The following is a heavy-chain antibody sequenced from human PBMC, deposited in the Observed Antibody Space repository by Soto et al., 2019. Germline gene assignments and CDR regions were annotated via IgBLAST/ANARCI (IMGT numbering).Heavy chain of an antibody. CDR2: INSDGSST. V-gene: IGHV3-74*01. CDR1: GFTFSSYW. Sequence: GESLKISCAASGFTFSSYWMHWVRQAPGKGLVWVSRINSDGSSTSYADSVKGRFTISRDNAKNTLYLQMNSLRAEDTAVYYCARVEQQLVEYYYYYYMDVWGKGTTVTVSS. D-gene: IGHD6-13*01. J-gene: IGHJ6*03. CDR3: ARVEQQLVEYYYYYYMDV.